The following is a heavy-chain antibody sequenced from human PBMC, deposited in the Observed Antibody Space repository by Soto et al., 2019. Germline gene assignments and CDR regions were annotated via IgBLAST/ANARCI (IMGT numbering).Heavy chain of an antibody. CDR2: IKSKTDGGTT. D-gene: IGHD3-9*01. CDR3: TTVYQTGYQPREAGPDV. J-gene: IGHJ6*02. Sequence: GGSLSLSCAASGFPFSNAWMNWVRQAPGKGLEWVGRIKSKTDGGTTDYAAPVKGRFTSSRDDSKNTLYLQMNSLKTEDTAVYYCTTVYQTGYQPREAGPDVWGQGTTVNVS. CDR1: GFPFSNAW. V-gene: IGHV3-15*07.